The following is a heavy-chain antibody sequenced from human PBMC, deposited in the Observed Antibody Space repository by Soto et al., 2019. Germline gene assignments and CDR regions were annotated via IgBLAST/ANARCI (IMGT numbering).Heavy chain of an antibody. CDR2: IYYNGNT. V-gene: IGHV4-39*01. D-gene: IGHD1-1*01. CDR3: ARHGPLTNNWNQLNC. J-gene: IGHJ4*02. Sequence: SETLSLTCTVSGGSISSSPYYWAWIRQPPGKRLQWIGNIYYNGNTFYDPSLRSRVTISIDTSKSQFSLGLSSVTASDTAVYYCARHGPLTNNWNQLNCWGQGTLVTVSS. CDR1: GGSISSSPYY.